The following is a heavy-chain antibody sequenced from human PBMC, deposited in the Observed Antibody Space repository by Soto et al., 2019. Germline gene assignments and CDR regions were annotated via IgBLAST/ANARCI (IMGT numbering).Heavy chain of an antibody. CDR3: AKWDCSSTSCYRFSFDY. CDR2: ISYDGSNK. V-gene: IGHV3-30*18. CDR1: GFTFSSYG. J-gene: IGHJ4*02. Sequence: QVQLVESGGGVVQPGRSLRLSCAASGFTFSSYGMHWVRQAPGKGLEWVAVISYDGSNKYYADSVKGRFTISRDNSKTTLYLQMNSLRAEDTAVYYCAKWDCSSTSCYRFSFDYWGQGTLVTVSS. D-gene: IGHD2-2*01.